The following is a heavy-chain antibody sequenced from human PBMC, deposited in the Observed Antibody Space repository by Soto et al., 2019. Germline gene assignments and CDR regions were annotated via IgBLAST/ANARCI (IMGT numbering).Heavy chain of an antibody. J-gene: IGHJ6*03. V-gene: IGHV1-8*01. CDR3: ARGSRGRFLEWLPTNYYYYYYMDV. D-gene: IGHD3-3*01. Sequence: ASVKVSCKASGYTFTSYDINWVRQATGQGLEWMGWMNPNSGNTGYAQKFQGRVTMTRNTSISTAYMELSSPRSEDTAVYYCARGSRGRFLEWLPTNYYYYYYMDVWGKGTTVTVSS. CDR2: MNPNSGNT. CDR1: GYTFTSYD.